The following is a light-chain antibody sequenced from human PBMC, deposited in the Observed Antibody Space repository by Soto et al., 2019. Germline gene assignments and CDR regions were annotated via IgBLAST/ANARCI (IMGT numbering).Light chain of an antibody. J-gene: IGKJ1*01. CDR3: QQFRT. V-gene: IGKV1-5*01. CDR1: QSFSGW. Sequence: DIQLAQSPSTLSASVGDRVTVTCRASQSFSGWLDWYQQKPGKAPKLLSYDASTLESGVPSSFSGGGSGTKFTLTISSLQPDYFATYYCQQFRTFGQGTKVDIK. CDR2: DAS.